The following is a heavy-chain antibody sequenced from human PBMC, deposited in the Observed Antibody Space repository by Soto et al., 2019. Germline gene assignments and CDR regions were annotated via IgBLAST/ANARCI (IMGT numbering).Heavy chain of an antibody. CDR1: GGSISSYY. CDR2: IYYSGST. D-gene: IGHD1-26*01. J-gene: IGHJ4*02. V-gene: IGHV4-59*01. CDR3: AWISGSYLLGLDY. Sequence: PSETLSLTCTVSGGSISSYYWSWIRQPPGKGLEWIGYIYYSGSTNYNPSLKSRVTISVDTSKNQFSLKLSSVTAADTAVYYCAWISGSYLLGLDYWGQGTLVPVSS.